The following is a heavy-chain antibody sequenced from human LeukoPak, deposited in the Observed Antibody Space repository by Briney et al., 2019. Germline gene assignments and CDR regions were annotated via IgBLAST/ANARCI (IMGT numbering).Heavy chain of an antibody. J-gene: IGHJ4*02. CDR2: IYYSGST. CDR3: ARARGVTYYYDSSGYYPFDY. Sequence: SQTLSLTCTVSGGSISSGGYYWSWIRQHPGKGLEWIGYIYYSGSTYYNPSLKSRVTISVDTSKNQFSLKLSPVTAADTAVYYCARARGVTYYYDSSGYYPFDYWGQGTLVTVSS. D-gene: IGHD3-22*01. CDR1: GGSISSGGYY. V-gene: IGHV4-31*03.